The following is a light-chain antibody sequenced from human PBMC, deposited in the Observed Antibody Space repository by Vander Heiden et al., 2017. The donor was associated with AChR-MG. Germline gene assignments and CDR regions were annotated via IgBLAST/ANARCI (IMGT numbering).Light chain of an antibody. CDR3: QQDYNAWT. Sequence: PGERVTLSCRASQSVSSSYLTWYQQKPGQAPRLLIYGASTRATGIPARFSGSGSGTDFTLTIRSLQPEDFAVYYCQQDYNAWTFGQGTKVEIK. V-gene: IGKV3D-7*01. J-gene: IGKJ1*01. CDR1: QSVSSSY. CDR2: GAS.